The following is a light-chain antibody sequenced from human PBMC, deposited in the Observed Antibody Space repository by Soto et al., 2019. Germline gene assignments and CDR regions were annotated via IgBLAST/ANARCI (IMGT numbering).Light chain of an antibody. CDR1: QSVSSN. CDR3: QQYNNWPRT. Sequence: EIVMTQSPVTLPVSPGERATLSCRASQSVSSNLAWYQQQPGQAPRLLIYGASTRATGIPARFSGSGSGTEFTLTISSLQSEDFAVYYCQQYNNWPRTFGQGTKVEIK. CDR2: GAS. V-gene: IGKV3-15*01. J-gene: IGKJ1*01.